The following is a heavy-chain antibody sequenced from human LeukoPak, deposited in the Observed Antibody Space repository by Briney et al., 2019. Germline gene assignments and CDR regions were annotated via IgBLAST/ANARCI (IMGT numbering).Heavy chain of an antibody. D-gene: IGHD6-13*01. CDR3: ARRSSSWYESHFDY. CDR2: IYYGGST. Sequence: SETLSLTCTVSGGSISSSSYYWGWIRQPPGKGLEWIGSIYYGGSTYYNPSLKSRVTISVDTSKNQFSLKLSSVTAADTAVYYCARRSSSWYESHFDYWGQGTLVTVSS. V-gene: IGHV4-39*01. J-gene: IGHJ4*02. CDR1: GGSISSSSYY.